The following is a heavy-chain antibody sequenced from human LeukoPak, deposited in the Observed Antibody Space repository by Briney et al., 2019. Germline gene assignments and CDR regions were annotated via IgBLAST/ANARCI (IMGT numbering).Heavy chain of an antibody. Sequence: ASVKVSCKASGYTFTIYSISWVRQAPGQGLEWMGWISAYNGNTNYAQKLQGRVTMTTDTSTSTAYMELRSLRSDDTAVYYCARDRAAMVTAWFDPWGQGTLVTVSS. CDR2: ISAYNGNT. CDR3: ARDRAAMVTAWFDP. J-gene: IGHJ5*02. CDR1: GYTFTIYS. V-gene: IGHV1-18*01. D-gene: IGHD5-18*01.